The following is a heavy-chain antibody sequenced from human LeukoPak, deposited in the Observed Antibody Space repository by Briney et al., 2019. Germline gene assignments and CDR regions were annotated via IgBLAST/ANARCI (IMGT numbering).Heavy chain of an antibody. CDR2: FDPEDGET. Sequence: GASVKVSCKVSGYTLTELSMHWVRQAPGKGLGWMGGFDPEDGETIYAQKFQGRVTMTEDTSTDTAYMELSSLRSEDTAVYYCATVTRSRYSSGWYDPFYYWGQGTLVTVSS. CDR3: ATVTRSRYSSGWYDPFYY. D-gene: IGHD6-19*01. V-gene: IGHV1-24*01. CDR1: GYTLTELS. J-gene: IGHJ4*02.